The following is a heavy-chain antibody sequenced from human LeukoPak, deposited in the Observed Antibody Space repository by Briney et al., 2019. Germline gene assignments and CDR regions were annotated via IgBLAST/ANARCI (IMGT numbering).Heavy chain of an antibody. Sequence: GRSLRLSCAASGFTFSSYGMHWVRQAPGKGLEWVAVISYDGSNKYYADSVKGRFTISRDNSKNTLYLQMNSLRAEDTAVYYCAKDRISGWNVFDYWGQGTLVTASS. V-gene: IGHV3-30*18. J-gene: IGHJ4*02. CDR3: AKDRISGWNVFDY. CDR2: ISYDGSNK. D-gene: IGHD6-19*01. CDR1: GFTFSSYG.